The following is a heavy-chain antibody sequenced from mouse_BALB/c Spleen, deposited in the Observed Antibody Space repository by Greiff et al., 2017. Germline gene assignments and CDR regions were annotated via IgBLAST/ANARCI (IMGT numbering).Heavy chain of an antibody. J-gene: IGHJ4*01. V-gene: IGHV2-6-7*01. CDR1: GFSLTGYG. Sequence: VMLVESGPGLVAPSQSLSITCTVSGFSLTGYGVNWVRQPPGKGLEWLGMIWGDGSTDYNSALKSRLSISKDNSKSQVFLKMNSLQTDDTARYYCARGAPGSRRDYAMDYWGQGTSVTVSS. D-gene: IGHD1-1*01. CDR3: ARGAPGSRRDYAMDY. CDR2: IWGDGST.